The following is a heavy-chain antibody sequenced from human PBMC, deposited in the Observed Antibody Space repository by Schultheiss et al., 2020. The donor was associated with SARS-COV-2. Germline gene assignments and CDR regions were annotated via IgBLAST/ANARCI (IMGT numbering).Heavy chain of an antibody. Sequence: GGSLRLSCAASGFTFSSYAMSWVRQAPGKGLEWVSAISGSGGSTYYADSVKGRFTISRDNSKNTLYLQMNSLRAEDTAVYYCAKMGYDSSGYYSDWYFDLWGRGTLVTVSS. D-gene: IGHD3-22*01. CDR1: GFTFSSYA. V-gene: IGHV3-23*01. CDR3: AKMGYDSSGYYSDWYFDL. CDR2: ISGSGGST. J-gene: IGHJ2*01.